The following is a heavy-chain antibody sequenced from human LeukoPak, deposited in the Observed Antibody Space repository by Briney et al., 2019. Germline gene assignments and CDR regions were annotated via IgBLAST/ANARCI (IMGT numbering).Heavy chain of an antibody. CDR2: INYSGSNI. CDR3: ARDLQRMVRGVFDY. CDR1: GFTFSDYY. Sequence: TAGGSLRLSCAATGFTFSDYYMSWVRQAPGKGLEGVSYINYSGSNIYSADSVKGRFTISRDNAKNSLYLQMNSLRAEDTAVYYCARDLQRMVRGVFDYWGQGTLVTVSS. J-gene: IGHJ4*02. V-gene: IGHV3-11*01. D-gene: IGHD3-10*01.